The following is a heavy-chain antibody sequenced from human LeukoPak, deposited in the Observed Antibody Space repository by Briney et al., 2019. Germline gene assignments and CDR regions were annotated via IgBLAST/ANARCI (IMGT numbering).Heavy chain of an antibody. J-gene: IGHJ4*02. V-gene: IGHV3-23*01. CDR2: LTTSGDMT. Sequence: GGSLRLSCTASGFTFYDYAMSWVRQAPGKGLQWVSALTTSGDMTHYADSVKGRFTISRDNSKNTLHLQMNSLRAEDTAIYYCAKHNGDYRYLDYWGQGTLVTVSS. D-gene: IGHD4-17*01. CDR3: AKHNGDYRYLDY. CDR1: GFTFYDYA.